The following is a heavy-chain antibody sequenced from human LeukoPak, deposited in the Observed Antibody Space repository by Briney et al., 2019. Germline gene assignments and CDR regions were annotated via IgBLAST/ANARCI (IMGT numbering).Heavy chain of an antibody. V-gene: IGHV1-69*13. CDR3: ARGSIVGATFDYFDY. CDR1: GGTFSSYA. Sequence: ASVKVSCKASGGTFSSYAISWVRQAPGQGLEWMGGIIPIFGTANYAQKFQGRVTITADESTSTAYMELSSLRSEDTAVYYCARGSIVGATFDYFDYWGQGTLVTVSS. CDR2: IIPIFGTA. J-gene: IGHJ4*02. D-gene: IGHD1-26*01.